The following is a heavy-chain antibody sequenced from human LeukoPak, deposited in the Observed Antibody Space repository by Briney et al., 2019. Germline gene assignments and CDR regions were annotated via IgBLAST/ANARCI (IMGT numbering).Heavy chain of an antibody. CDR1: GFTFSSYS. CDR2: ISSSSSYI. CDR3: ARAPIYSYGLPYAFDI. D-gene: IGHD5-18*01. Sequence: GGSLRLSCAASGFTFSSYSMIWVRQAPGKGLEWVSSISSSSSYIYYADSVKGRFTISRDNAKNSLYLQMNSLRAEDTAVYYCARAPIYSYGLPYAFDIWGQGTMVTVSS. V-gene: IGHV3-21*01. J-gene: IGHJ3*02.